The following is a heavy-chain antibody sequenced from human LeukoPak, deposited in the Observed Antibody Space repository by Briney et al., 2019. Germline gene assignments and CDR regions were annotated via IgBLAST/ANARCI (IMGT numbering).Heavy chain of an antibody. Sequence: SETLSLTCTVSGGSISSGGYYWSWIRQHPGKALEWIGYIYYSGSTYYNPSLKSRVTISVDTSKNQFSLKLSSVTAADTAVYYCARDYYYDSSGYSTYYFDYWGQGTLVTVSS. D-gene: IGHD3-22*01. CDR3: ARDYYYDSSGYSTYYFDY. CDR1: GGSISSGGYY. J-gene: IGHJ4*02. CDR2: IYYSGST. V-gene: IGHV4-39*01.